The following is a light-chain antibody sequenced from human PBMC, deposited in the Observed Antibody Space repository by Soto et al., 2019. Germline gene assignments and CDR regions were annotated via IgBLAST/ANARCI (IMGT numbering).Light chain of an antibody. V-gene: IGKV1-9*01. Sequence: DIQLTQSPSFLSASVGDRVTITCRASQDISSHLAWYQQKPGKAPKLLIYAASTLQSGVPSGFGGSGAGTEFTLTITSLQPEDFATYYCQQVKTYPLTFGGGTKVEIK. CDR3: QQVKTYPLT. CDR1: QDISSH. J-gene: IGKJ4*01. CDR2: AAS.